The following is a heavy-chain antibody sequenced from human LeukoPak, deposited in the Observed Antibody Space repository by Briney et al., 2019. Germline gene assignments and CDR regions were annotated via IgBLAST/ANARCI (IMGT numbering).Heavy chain of an antibody. D-gene: IGHD3-16*01. V-gene: IGHV3-11*04. J-gene: IGHJ6*02. Sequence: GGSLRLSCAASGFTFSDYYMSWIRQAPGKGLEWVSYISSSGSTIYYADSVKGRFTISRDNAKNSLYLQMNSLRAEDTAVYYCARGLGPSLFRYYGMDVWGQGTTVTVSS. CDR3: ARGLGPSLFRYYGMDV. CDR1: GFTFSDYY. CDR2: ISSSGSTI.